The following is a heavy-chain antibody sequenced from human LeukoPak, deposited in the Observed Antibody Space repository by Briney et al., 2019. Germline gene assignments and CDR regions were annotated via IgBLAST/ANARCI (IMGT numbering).Heavy chain of an antibody. V-gene: IGHV3-7*01. D-gene: IGHD1-1*01. CDR3: ARSVWTPHRFDP. CDR1: GFTFSSYW. J-gene: IGHJ5*02. Sequence: PGGSLRLSCAASGFTFSSYWMSWVRQAPGKWLEWVANIKQDGSEKYSVDSVKGRFTISRDNAKNSLYLQMNSLRAEDTAVYYCARSVWTPHRFDPWGQGTLVTASS. CDR2: IKQDGSEK.